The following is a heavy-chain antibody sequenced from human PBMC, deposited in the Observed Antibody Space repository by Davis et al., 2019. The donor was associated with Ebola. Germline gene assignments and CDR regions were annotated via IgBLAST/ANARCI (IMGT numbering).Heavy chain of an antibody. Sequence: ASVKVSCKASGYTFTSYYMHWVRQAPGQGLEWMGIINPSGGSTSYAQKFQGRVTMTRDTSTSTVYMELSRLRSDDTAVYYCARDLYPSGSYGSFDYWGQGTLVTVSS. D-gene: IGHD1-26*01. CDR1: GYTFTSYY. V-gene: IGHV1-46*01. J-gene: IGHJ4*02. CDR2: INPSGGST. CDR3: ARDLYPSGSYGSFDY.